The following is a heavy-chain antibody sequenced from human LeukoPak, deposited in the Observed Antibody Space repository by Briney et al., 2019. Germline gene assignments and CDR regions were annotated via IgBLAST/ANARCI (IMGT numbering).Heavy chain of an antibody. CDR3: AKEPVITVTTYSRHFDY. Sequence: PGGSLRLSCAASAFTFNSYAMNWVSQAPGQGLEWVSGISGSGGRTYYADSVKGRFTISKDNSVNTLYLQINGLRAEDTAVYYCAKEPVITVTTYSRHFDYWGQGTLVTVSS. V-gene: IGHV3-23*01. CDR1: AFTFNSYA. CDR2: ISGSGGRT. D-gene: IGHD4-17*01. J-gene: IGHJ4*02.